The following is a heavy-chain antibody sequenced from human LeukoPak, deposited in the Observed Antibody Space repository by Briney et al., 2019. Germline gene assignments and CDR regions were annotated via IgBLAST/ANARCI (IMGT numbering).Heavy chain of an antibody. CDR1: GFTFSRNS. V-gene: IGHV3-21*01. J-gene: IGHJ4*02. D-gene: IGHD1-7*01. CDR3: ARDRLFGNLPDY. CDR2: ISTSSSYI. Sequence: GGSLRLSCAGSGFTFSRNSMNWVRQAPGKGLEWVSSISTSSSYIYYADSVKGRFTISRDNAKNSLNLQMNSLRAEDTAVYYCARDRLFGNLPDYWGQGTLVTVSS.